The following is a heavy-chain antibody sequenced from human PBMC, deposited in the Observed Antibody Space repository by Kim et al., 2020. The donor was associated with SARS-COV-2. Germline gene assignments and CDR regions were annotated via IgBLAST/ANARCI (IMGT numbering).Heavy chain of an antibody. CDR3: SRSGGWEADFDY. V-gene: IGHV3-49*03. CDR1: GFQFGDYS. Sequence: GGSLRLSCKTSGFQFGDYSVTWFRQAPGKGLDWVGFIRSNKYGRTTEYAASVEGRFTMSRDDSKSTAYLEMSSLKTEDTAVYFCSRSGGWEADFDYWGQGTRVTVSS. J-gene: IGHJ4*02. D-gene: IGHD1-26*01. CDR2: IRSNKYGRTT.